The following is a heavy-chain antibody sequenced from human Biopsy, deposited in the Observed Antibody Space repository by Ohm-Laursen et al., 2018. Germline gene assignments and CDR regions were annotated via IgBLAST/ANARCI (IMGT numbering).Heavy chain of an antibody. D-gene: IGHD5/OR15-5a*01. CDR2: ISWDGSRT. V-gene: IGHV3-43*01. J-gene: IGHJ6*02. CDR1: GSTFADYT. Sequence: GSLRLSCTASGSTFADYTLHWVRQIPGTGLEWVSLISWDGSRTYYADSVRGRFTISRDNAKNCLYLQMNSLRTQDTALYYCARDGGVSYFGLDVWGLGTTATVSS. CDR3: ARDGGVSYFGLDV.